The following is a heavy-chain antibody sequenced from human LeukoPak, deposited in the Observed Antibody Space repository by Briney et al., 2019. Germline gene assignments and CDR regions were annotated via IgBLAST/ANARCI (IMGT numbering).Heavy chain of an antibody. CDR1: GFTFSSYW. Sequence: GGSLRLSCAASGFTFSSYWMSRVRQAPGKGLEWVANIKQDGSEKYYVDSVKGRFTISRDNAKNSLYLQMNSLRAEDTAVYYCAREYDFWSGYVDYWGQGTLVTVSS. CDR3: AREYDFWSGYVDY. J-gene: IGHJ4*02. V-gene: IGHV3-7*01. CDR2: IKQDGSEK. D-gene: IGHD3-3*01.